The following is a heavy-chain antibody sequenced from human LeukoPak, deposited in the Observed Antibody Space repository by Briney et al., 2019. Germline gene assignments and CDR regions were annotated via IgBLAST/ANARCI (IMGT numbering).Heavy chain of an antibody. CDR3: ARDLEAATLGYYYYYMDV. Sequence: SQTLSLTCAISGDSVSSNSAAWNWIRQSPSRGLEWLGRTYYRSKWYNDYAVSVKSRITINPDTSKNQSSLQLNSVTPEDTAVYYCARDLEAATLGYYYYYMDVWGKGTTVTVSS. CDR2: TYYRSKWYN. D-gene: IGHD2-15*01. J-gene: IGHJ6*03. CDR1: GDSVSSNSAA. V-gene: IGHV6-1*01.